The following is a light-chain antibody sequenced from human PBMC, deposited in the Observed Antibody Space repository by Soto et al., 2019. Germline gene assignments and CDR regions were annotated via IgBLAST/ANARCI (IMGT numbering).Light chain of an antibody. Sequence: QSVLTQPASVSGSPGLSITISCTGTSSDVGAYNFVSWYQQHPDKAPKLMIFDVSNRPSGVSNRFSGSKSGHTASLTISGLQSEDEAEYYCGSYTTSSNYVFGNGTKVTVL. V-gene: IGLV2-14*03. CDR2: DVS. CDR3: GSYTTSSNYV. CDR1: SSDVGAYNF. J-gene: IGLJ1*01.